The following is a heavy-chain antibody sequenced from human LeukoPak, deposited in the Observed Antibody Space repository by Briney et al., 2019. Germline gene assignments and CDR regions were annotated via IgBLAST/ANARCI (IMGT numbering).Heavy chain of an antibody. Sequence: PSETLSLTCTIFGSSISDNYYCGWIRRPPGKGLEWIGSVYHSGSTYYNPSLKSRVTLSVDTSNNHFSLKLRSVTAADTAVYYCERHNYHHFWSTLNWFDPWGQGTLVTVSS. J-gene: IGHJ5*02. CDR3: ERHNYHHFWSTLNWFDP. CDR2: VYHSGST. D-gene: IGHD3-3*01. V-gene: IGHV4-38-2*02. CDR1: GSSISDNYY.